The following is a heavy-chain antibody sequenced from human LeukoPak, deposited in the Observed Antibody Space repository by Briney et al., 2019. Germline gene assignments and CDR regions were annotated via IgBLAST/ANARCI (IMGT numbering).Heavy chain of an antibody. V-gene: IGHV3-21*01. CDR3: ARDTGSGRNPAWGY. Sequence: GGSLRLSCAVSGFTFDHYGMHWVRQAPGKGLEWVSSISSSSSYIYYADSVKGRFTISRDNAKNSLYLQMNSLRAEDTAVYYCARDTGSGRNPAWGYWGQGTLVTVSS. J-gene: IGHJ4*02. D-gene: IGHD6-19*01. CDR1: GFTFDHYG. CDR2: ISSSSSYI.